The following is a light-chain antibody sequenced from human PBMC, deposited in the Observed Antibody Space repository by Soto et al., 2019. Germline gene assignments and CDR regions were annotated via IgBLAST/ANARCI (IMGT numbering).Light chain of an antibody. J-gene: IGKJ1*01. Sequence: DIQMTQSPSTLSASVGDRVTITCRASQSISSWLAWYQQEPGKAPKILIYKASTLQSGVPSRFSGSGSGTEFTLAISSLQPDDSATYYCQQYNDNWTFGQGTKV. CDR1: QSISSW. V-gene: IGKV1-5*03. CDR3: QQYNDNWT. CDR2: KAS.